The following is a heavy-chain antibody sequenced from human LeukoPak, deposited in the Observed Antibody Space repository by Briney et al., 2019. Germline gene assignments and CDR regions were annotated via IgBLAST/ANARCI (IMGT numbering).Heavy chain of an antibody. CDR3: ARDPEVNGMDV. D-gene: IGHD1-14*01. V-gene: IGHV4-30-4*02. CDR1: GGSISGSDYY. Sequence: NASETLSLTCSVSGGSISGSDYYWSWIRQPPGKGLEWIGFIYYNGITYYNPSLKSRLSISVDTSKDQFSLKLSSVTAADTAVYYCARDPEVNGMDVWGQGTTVTVSS. CDR2: IYYNGIT. J-gene: IGHJ6*02.